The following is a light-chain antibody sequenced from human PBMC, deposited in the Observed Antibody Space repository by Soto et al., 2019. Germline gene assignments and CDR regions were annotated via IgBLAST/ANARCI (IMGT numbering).Light chain of an antibody. CDR1: QSVNSKF. Sequence: EIVLTQSPGTLSLSPGERATLSCRANQSVNSKFFAWYQQKPGQAPRLLIYGAFSSATGIPDRFSGSGSGTDFTLTISSREPEDFAVYYCQQYGSSPWTFGQGTKVEIK. J-gene: IGKJ1*01. V-gene: IGKV3-20*01. CDR3: QQYGSSPWT. CDR2: GAF.